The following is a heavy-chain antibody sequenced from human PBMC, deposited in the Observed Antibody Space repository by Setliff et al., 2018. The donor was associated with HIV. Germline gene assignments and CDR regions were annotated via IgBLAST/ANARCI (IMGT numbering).Heavy chain of an antibody. CDR2: ISGYNGHT. D-gene: IGHD3-10*01. V-gene: IGHV1-18*01. Sequence: EASVKVSCKASGYTFSSYSISWVRQAPGQGLEWMGWISGYNGHTNYAQKFQGRVIMTTDTSTRTAYMELRGLRSDDTAVYYCAREYFGSGSYVRSFDIWGQGTLVTVSS. J-gene: IGHJ3*02. CDR3: AREYFGSGSYVRSFDI. CDR1: GYTFSSYS.